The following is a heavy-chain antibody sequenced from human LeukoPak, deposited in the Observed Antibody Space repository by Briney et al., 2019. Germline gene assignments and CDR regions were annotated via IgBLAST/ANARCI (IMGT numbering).Heavy chain of an antibody. Sequence: PSETLSLTCTVSDGSISSYYWSWIRQPPGKGLEWITYICYSGSTNYNPSLKSRVTISVDTSKNQFSLKLSSVTAADTAVYYCARIDYMKVRSNWYFDLWGRGTLVTVSS. D-gene: IGHD4-11*01. J-gene: IGHJ2*01. V-gene: IGHV4-59*01. CDR2: ICYSGST. CDR3: ARIDYMKVRSNWYFDL. CDR1: DGSISSYY.